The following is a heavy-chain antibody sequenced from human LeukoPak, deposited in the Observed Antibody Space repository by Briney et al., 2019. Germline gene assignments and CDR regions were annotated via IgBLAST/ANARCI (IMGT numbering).Heavy chain of an antibody. Sequence: PGRSLRLSCAASGFSFDEYAMHWVRQVPGKGLEWVSGISYSSETIGYVDSVKGRFTISRDNAKKSLYLQINSLRAEDTALYYCTKDRGGSSQLGDAFDVWGQGTMVSVSS. D-gene: IGHD1-26*01. J-gene: IGHJ3*01. CDR3: TKDRGGSSQLGDAFDV. V-gene: IGHV3-9*01. CDR1: GFSFDEYA. CDR2: ISYSSETI.